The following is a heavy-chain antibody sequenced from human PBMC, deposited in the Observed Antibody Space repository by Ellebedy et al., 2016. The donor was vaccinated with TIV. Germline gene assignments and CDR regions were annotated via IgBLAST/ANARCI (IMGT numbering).Heavy chain of an antibody. CDR2: IIPVFNRT. J-gene: IGHJ4*02. Sequence: AASVKVSCKASGGIFINYALSWVRQAPGQGLEWVGGIIPVFNRTSYAPEFQDRLTITADESTSTASMELSNLRSEDSAIYYCARGVGVESVVLKYWGQGTLVTVYS. CDR1: GGIFINYA. CDR3: ARGVGVESVVLKY. V-gene: IGHV1-69*13. D-gene: IGHD1-26*01.